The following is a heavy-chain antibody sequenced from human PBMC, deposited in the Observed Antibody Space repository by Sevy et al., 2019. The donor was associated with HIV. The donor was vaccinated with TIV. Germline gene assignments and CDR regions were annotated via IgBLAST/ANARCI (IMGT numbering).Heavy chain of an antibody. CDR2: ISYDGNNK. Sequence: GGSLRLSCAASGFTFSSYAIHWVRQAPGKGLELVAVISYDGNNKYYADSVKGRFTISRDNSKNTLYLQMNSLRAEDTAVYYCARDVSYYDRSGYSLDYWGQGTVVTVSS. V-gene: IGHV3-30-3*01. CDR3: ARDVSYYDRSGYSLDY. J-gene: IGHJ4*02. CDR1: GFTFSSYA. D-gene: IGHD3-22*01.